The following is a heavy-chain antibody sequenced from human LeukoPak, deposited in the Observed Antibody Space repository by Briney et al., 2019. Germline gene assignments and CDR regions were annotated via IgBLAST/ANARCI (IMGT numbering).Heavy chain of an antibody. J-gene: IGHJ4*02. V-gene: IGHV3-30*04. CDR3: ARVHTILRYSDY. Sequence: PGGSLRLSCAASGFTFSSYAMHWVRQAPGKGLEWVALISYDGSNKYYADSVKGRFTISRDNSKNTLYLQMNSLRAEDTAVYFCARVHTILRYSDYWGQGTLVTVSS. CDR1: GFTFSSYA. D-gene: IGHD3-9*01. CDR2: ISYDGSNK.